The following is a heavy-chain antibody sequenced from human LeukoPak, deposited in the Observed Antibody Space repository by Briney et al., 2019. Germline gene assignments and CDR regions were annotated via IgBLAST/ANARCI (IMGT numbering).Heavy chain of an antibody. J-gene: IGHJ5*02. CDR2: ISAYNGNT. D-gene: IGHD6-13*01. Sequence: ASVNVSCQASGYTFTNYGISWVRQAPGQGREWMGWISAYNGNTNYAQKLQGRVTMTKDTSTSTAYMEMRSLRSDDTAVYYCAREIAAAGKDWLDPWGQGTLVTVSS. CDR1: GYTFTNYG. CDR3: AREIAAAGKDWLDP. V-gene: IGHV1-18*04.